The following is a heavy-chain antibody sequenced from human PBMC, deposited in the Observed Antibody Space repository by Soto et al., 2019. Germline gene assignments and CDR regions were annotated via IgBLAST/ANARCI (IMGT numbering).Heavy chain of an antibody. CDR2: INHSGST. V-gene: IGHV4-34*01. CDR3: ARQIRLGDLAYIDY. J-gene: IGHJ4*02. Sequence: PSETLSLTCAVYGGSFSGYYWSWIRQPPGKGLEWIGEINHSGSTNYNPSLKSRVTISVDTSKNQFSLKLSSVTAADTAVYYCARQIRLGDLAYIDYWGQGTLVTVSS. D-gene: IGHD3-16*01. CDR1: GGSFSGYY.